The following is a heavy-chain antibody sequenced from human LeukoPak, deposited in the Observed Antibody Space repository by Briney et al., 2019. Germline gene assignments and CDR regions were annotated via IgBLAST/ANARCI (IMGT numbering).Heavy chain of an antibody. D-gene: IGHD3-3*01. CDR3: ARGLITIFGVVTPPDY. V-gene: IGHV3-66*02. Sequence: GXXLRLSCAASGFTFSSNYMSWVRQAPGKGLEWVSVIYSGGSTYYSDSVKGRFTISRDNSKNTLYLQMNSLRAEDTAVYYCARGLITIFGVVTPPDYWGQGTLVTVSS. J-gene: IGHJ4*02. CDR1: GFTFSSNY. CDR2: IYSGGST.